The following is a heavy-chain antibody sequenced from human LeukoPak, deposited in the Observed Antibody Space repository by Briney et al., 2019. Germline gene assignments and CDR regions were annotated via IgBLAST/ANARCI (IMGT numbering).Heavy chain of an antibody. J-gene: IGHJ4*02. CDR3: ATRASGSYSY. D-gene: IGHD1-26*01. Sequence: PSETLSLTCTVSGGSISSSTYYWGWVRQPPGKGLEWIGSIYYSGSPFYNPSLKSRVTISVDTSKNQFSLKLTSVTVADTAVYYCATRASGSYSYWGQGTLVTVSS. CDR2: IYYSGSP. CDR1: GGSISSSTYY. V-gene: IGHV4-39*01.